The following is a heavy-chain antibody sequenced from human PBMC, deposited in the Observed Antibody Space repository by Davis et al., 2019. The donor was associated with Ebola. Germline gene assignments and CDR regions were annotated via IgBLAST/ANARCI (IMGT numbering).Heavy chain of an antibody. CDR1: GFTVSSNY. CDR2: IYSGGST. V-gene: IGHV3-53*01. Sequence: GESLKISCAASGFTVSSNYMSWVRQAPGKGLEWVSVIYSGGSTYYADSVKGRFTVSRDNAKNSLYLQMNSLRAEDTAVYYCAREIYDFWSGYYQYYFDYWGQGTLVTVSS. D-gene: IGHD3-3*01. CDR3: AREIYDFWSGYYQYYFDY. J-gene: IGHJ4*02.